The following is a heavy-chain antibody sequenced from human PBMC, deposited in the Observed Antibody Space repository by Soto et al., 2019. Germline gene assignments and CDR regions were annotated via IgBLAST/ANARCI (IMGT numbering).Heavy chain of an antibody. D-gene: IGHD6-19*01. V-gene: IGHV4-39*01. CDR1: GGAIRNSIYY. CDR2: IYYGGSV. CDR3: ARHRIAVAGPLDY. Sequence: SETLSLTCTVSGGAIRNSIYYWGWIRQPPGKGLEWIGTIYYGGSVAYSPSLKSRVTLSVDTSRNHFSVKINSVTAADTAVYFCARHRIAVAGPLDYWGQGTLVTVSS. J-gene: IGHJ4*02.